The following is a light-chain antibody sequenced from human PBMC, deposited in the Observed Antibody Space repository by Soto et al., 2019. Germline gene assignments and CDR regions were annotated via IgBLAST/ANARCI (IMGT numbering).Light chain of an antibody. V-gene: IGKV3-15*01. CDR2: GAS. CDR3: QQYHTWPIT. Sequence: EIVMTQPPATLSVSPGERATLSCRASQSVSSNLAWYQQKPGQAPRVLISGASTGATGIPARFSGSGSGTEFTLTISSLQSEDCAIYYCQQYHTWPITFGGGTKVDI. CDR1: QSVSSN. J-gene: IGKJ4*01.